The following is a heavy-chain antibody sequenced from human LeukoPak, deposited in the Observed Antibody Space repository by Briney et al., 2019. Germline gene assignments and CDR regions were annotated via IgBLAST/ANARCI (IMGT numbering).Heavy chain of an antibody. Sequence: PSETLSLTCTVSGGSVGRNYWSWIRQPPGKGLEYMGYIYYSGTTNYNPSLKRRVTISVDTSKNQFSLKLSSVTAADTAVYYWARDRPDDYVWGSYHYSDYWGQGILVTVSS. CDR3: ARDRPDDYVWGSYHYSDY. CDR1: GGSVGRNY. D-gene: IGHD3-16*02. CDR2: IYYSGTT. V-gene: IGHV4-59*02. J-gene: IGHJ4*02.